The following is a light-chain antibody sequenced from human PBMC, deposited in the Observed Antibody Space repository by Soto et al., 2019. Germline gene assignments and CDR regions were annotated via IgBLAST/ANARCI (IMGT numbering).Light chain of an antibody. V-gene: IGKV3-15*01. J-gene: IGKJ1*01. CDR2: GAS. CDR3: QQYNYWPWT. CDR1: QSVSSN. Sequence: EIVMTQSPSTLSVSPWERSTLSCRASQSVSSNLAWYQQKPGQAPRLLIYGASTRATGISARFSGSGSGTEFTLTISSLQSEEFAVYYCQQYNYWPWTFGQGTKVDIK.